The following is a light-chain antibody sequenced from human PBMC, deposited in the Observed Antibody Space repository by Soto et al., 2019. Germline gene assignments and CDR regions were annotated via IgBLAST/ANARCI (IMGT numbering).Light chain of an antibody. Sequence: QSALTQPASVSGSPGQSITISCTGTSSDIGAYNFVSWYQQHPGKAPKLMLYDVNIRPSGVSNRLSGSKSGNTASLTISGLQAEDEAEYYCTSWTTSTTMIFGGGTKVTVL. V-gene: IGLV2-14*03. CDR1: SSDIGAYNF. CDR3: TSWTTSTTMI. CDR2: DVN. J-gene: IGLJ2*01.